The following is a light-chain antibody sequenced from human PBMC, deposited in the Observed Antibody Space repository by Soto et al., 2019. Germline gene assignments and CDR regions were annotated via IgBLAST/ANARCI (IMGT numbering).Light chain of an antibody. V-gene: IGKV3-11*01. J-gene: IGKJ1*01. CDR1: QSISSS. Sequence: EIVLTQSQATLSLSPGERVTLSCRASQSISSSLAWYQQKPGQAPRLLIYDASSRATGFPARFSGSGSGTDFTLTIGSLEPDDFAVYYCQQRSEWPRTFGQGTKVEIK. CDR2: DAS. CDR3: QQRSEWPRT.